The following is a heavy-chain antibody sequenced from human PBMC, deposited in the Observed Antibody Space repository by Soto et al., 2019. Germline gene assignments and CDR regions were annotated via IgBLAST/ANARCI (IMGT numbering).Heavy chain of an antibody. J-gene: IGHJ4*02. D-gene: IGHD4-17*01. CDR2: ISGNGEII. V-gene: IGHV3-48*03. CDR3: ARDVDADFRTDFDY. CDR1: SDSISSSN. Sequence: LSLTCAVSSDSISSSNWWNWVRQSPGKGLEWISYISGNGEIIQYAASARGRFTISRDNAENSVYLEMDSLRAEDTALYYCARDVDADFRTDFDYWGRGTLVTVSS.